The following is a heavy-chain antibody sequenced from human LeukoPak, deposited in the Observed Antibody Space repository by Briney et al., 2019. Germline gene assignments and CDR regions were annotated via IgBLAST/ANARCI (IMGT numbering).Heavy chain of an antibody. D-gene: IGHD3-22*01. Sequence: SETLSLTCTVSGGSISSSSYYWGWIRQPPGKGLEWIGSIYYSGSTYYNPSLKSRVTISVDTSKNQFSLKLTSVIAADTAVYFCARRARRFVVVFTATASSYFDYWGLGTPVTVSS. CDR1: GGSISSSSYY. CDR2: IYYSGST. CDR3: ARRARRFVVVFTATASSYFDY. J-gene: IGHJ4*02. V-gene: IGHV4-39*07.